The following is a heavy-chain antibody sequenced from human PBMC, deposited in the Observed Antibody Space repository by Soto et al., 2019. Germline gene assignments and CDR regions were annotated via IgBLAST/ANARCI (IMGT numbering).Heavy chain of an antibody. CDR1: GFTFDDYA. V-gene: IGHV3-20*01. Sequence: EVQLVESGGGVVRPGGSLRLCCVASGFTFDDYAMSWVRQVPGKGLEWVPGINWNGGSTHYADSVKGRCTISRNNAKNCLYLQMNSLRDKDTTFYHCAKSQAPMVRGVIEALDLWGQGTLVTVSS. CDR2: INWNGGST. D-gene: IGHD3-10*01. J-gene: IGHJ5*02. CDR3: AKSQAPMVRGVIEALDL.